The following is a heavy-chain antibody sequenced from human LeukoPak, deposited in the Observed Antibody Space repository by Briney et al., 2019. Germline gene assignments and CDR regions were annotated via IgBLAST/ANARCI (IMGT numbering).Heavy chain of an antibody. V-gene: IGHV3-48*02. D-gene: IGHD6-19*01. CDR2: ISSSSSTI. CDR3: ARGHSSGWSTFDY. CDR1: GFTFSSYS. Sequence: GGSLRLSCAASGFTFSSYSMSWVRQAPGKGLEWVSYISSSSSTIYYADYVEGRFSISRDNAKNSLYLQMNSLRDEDTAVYYCARGHSSGWSTFDYWGQGTLVTVSS. J-gene: IGHJ4*02.